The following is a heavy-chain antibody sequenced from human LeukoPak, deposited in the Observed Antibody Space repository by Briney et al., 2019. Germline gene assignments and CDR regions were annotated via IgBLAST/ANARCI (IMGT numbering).Heavy chain of an antibody. CDR2: IIPIFGSP. CDR1: GYTFTGYY. V-gene: IGHV1-69*06. D-gene: IGHD3-22*01. J-gene: IGHJ4*02. Sequence: SVKVSCKASGYTFTGYYMHWVRQAPGQGLEWMGGIIPIFGSPNYAQKFQGRVTITADKSTSTAYMDLSSLRFEDTAVYYCATSYYDSSAYYPNPEWGQGTLVTVSS. CDR3: ATSYYDSSAYYPNPE.